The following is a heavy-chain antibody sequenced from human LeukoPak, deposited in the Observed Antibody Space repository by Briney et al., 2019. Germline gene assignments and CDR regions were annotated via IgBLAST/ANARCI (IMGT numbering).Heavy chain of an antibody. CDR3: AREGLLLWFGEAWSFDY. CDR2: IYTSGST. CDR1: GGSISSGSYY. D-gene: IGHD3-10*01. V-gene: IGHV4-61*02. J-gene: IGHJ4*02. Sequence: SQTLSLTCTVSGGSISSGSYYGSWIRQPAGKGLELIGRIYTSGSTNYNPSLKSRVTISVDTSKNQFSRKLSSVTAADTAWHSCAREGLLLWFGEAWSFDYWGQGTLVSVS.